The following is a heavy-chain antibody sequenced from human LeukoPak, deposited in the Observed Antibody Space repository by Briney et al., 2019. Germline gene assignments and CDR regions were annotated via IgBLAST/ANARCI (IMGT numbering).Heavy chain of an antibody. V-gene: IGHV1-69*04. Sequence: SVKVSCKASGGTFSSYAISWVRQAPGQGLEWMGRIIPILGIANYAQKFQGRVTITADKSTSTAYMELSSLRSEDTAVYYCAREGGGVAAAGRNWGQGTLVTVSS. CDR2: IIPILGIA. J-gene: IGHJ4*02. CDR1: GGTFSSYA. D-gene: IGHD6-13*01. CDR3: AREGGGVAAAGRN.